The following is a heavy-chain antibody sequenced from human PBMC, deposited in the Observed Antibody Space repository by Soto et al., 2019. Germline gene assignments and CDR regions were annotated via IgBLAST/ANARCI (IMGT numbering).Heavy chain of an antibody. V-gene: IGHV4-4*02. CDR1: GGSITSTNW. D-gene: IGHD6-13*01. CDR2: IYHSGTT. CDR3: ARDRGIAAAGS. Sequence: PSETLSLTCAVSGGSITSTNWWSWVRQPPGKGLEWIGEIYHSGTTNYNPSLKSRVTISVDKSKNQFSLKLTSVAAADTAVYYCARDRGIAAAGSWGQGILVTVSS. J-gene: IGHJ5*02.